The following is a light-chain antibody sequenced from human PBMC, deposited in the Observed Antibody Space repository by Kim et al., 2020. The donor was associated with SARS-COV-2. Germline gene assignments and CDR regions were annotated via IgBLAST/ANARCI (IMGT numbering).Light chain of an antibody. CDR3: NSRDSNDNVV. V-gene: IGLV3-19*01. J-gene: IGLJ2*01. Sequence: VALAPPFRIPCHGAIPRSYSATCYQPKPGQAPLFVIYGKNTRPSAIPDRFSGSSSGNTASLTITGTQAGDESYYYCNSRDSNDNVVFGGGTQLTVL. CDR1: IPRSYS. CDR2: GKN.